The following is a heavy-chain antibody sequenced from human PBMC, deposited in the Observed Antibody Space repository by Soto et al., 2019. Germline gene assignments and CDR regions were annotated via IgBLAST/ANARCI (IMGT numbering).Heavy chain of an antibody. J-gene: IGHJ4*02. CDR3: ARNDSGSKNFDY. V-gene: IGHV5-10-1*01. D-gene: IGHD3-10*01. CDR2: IDPSDSQT. CDR1: GYSFAGYW. Sequence: GESLKISCKGSGYSFAGYWITWVRQKPGKGLEWMGRIDPSDSQTYYSPSFRGHVTISVTKSITTVFLQWSSLRASDTAMYYCARNDSGSKNFDYWGQGTLVTVSS.